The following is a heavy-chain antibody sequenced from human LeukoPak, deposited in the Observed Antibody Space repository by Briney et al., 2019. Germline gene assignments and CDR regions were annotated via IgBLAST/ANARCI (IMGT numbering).Heavy chain of an antibody. CDR1: GYTFTYG. CDR2: INPTNGNT. Sequence: ASVKVSCKGSGYTFTYGVGWVRQAPGQGLEWMGWINPTNGNTNYAQKLQGRVTMTTDTSTSTAYMELRSLRSDDTAVYYCARDGYFDYWGQGTLVTVPS. CDR3: ARDGYFDY. V-gene: IGHV1-18*01. J-gene: IGHJ4*02.